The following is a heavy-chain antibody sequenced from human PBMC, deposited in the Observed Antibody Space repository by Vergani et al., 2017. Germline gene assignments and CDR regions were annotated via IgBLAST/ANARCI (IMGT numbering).Heavy chain of an antibody. V-gene: IGHV1-69*12. CDR3: ARGTLANGFYYYMDV. Sequence: QVRLVQSGAEVRKPGSSVKVSCKASGGTFGSYVTHWVRQAPGQGLEWMGGFIPVFDTKNYAQKFKGRVNITADESTRTAYMELSGLGHEDTAVYYCARGTLANGFYYYMDVWGKGTKVTVSS. CDR2: FIPVFDTK. D-gene: IGHD5-24*01. J-gene: IGHJ6*03. CDR1: GGTFGSYV.